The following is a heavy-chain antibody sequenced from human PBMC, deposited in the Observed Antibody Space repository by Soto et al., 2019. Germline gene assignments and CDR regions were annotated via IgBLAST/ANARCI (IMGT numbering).Heavy chain of an antibody. V-gene: IGHV3-23*01. CDR1: GLTFGSRA. CDR3: ARASAESYPGSRIFEF. CDR2: ITDNGGDA. D-gene: IGHD3-10*01. Sequence: GGSLRLSCVASGLTFGSRAMSWVRQAPGEGLQWVPTITDNGGDAKYADSVRGRFVISRDNSKKTLYLQMSSLTAEVSAMYFCARASAESYPGSRIFEFWGRGTLVTVSS. J-gene: IGHJ4*02.